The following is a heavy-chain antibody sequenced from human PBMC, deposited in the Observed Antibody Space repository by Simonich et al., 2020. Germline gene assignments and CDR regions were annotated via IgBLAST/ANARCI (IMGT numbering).Heavy chain of an antibody. CDR1: GFTFSSFE. J-gene: IGHJ4*02. CDR3: ARHYYGDYYFDY. CDR2: ISGSGSTI. V-gene: IGHV3-48*03. Sequence: EVQLVESGGGLVQPGGSLRISCAASGFTFSSFEMNGVRQAPGKGLEWFSYISGSGSTIYYAASVKGRFTISRDNAKNSLYLQMNSLRAEDTAVYYCARHYYGDYYFDYWGQGTLVTVSS. D-gene: IGHD4-17*01.